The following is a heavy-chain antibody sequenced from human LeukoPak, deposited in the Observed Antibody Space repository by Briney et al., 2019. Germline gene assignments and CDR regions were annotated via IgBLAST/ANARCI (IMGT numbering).Heavy chain of an antibody. CDR2: ISGSGGST. J-gene: IGHJ4*02. CDR3: AKDGSSYYDYVWGSYLDY. Sequence: GGSLRLSCAASGFTFSSYAMSWVRQAPGKGLEWVSAISGSGGSTYYADSVKGWFTISRDNSKNTLYLQMNSLRAEDTAVYYCAKDGSSYYDYVWGSYLDYWGQGTLVTVSS. CDR1: GFTFSSYA. V-gene: IGHV3-23*01. D-gene: IGHD3-16*01.